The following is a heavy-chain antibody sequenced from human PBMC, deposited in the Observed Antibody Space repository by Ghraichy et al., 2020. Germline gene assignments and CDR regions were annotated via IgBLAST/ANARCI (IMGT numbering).Heavy chain of an antibody. CDR1: GSTLSGYT. D-gene: IGHD5-12*01. Sequence: GGSLRLSCVGSGSTLSGYTMNWVRQAPGKGLEWVSSISGSSNYIDYADSVKGRFTISRDNAKNSLYLQMNSLRAEDTAVYYCATAPLAPPYFDDWGQGTLVTVSS. V-gene: IGHV3-21*01. J-gene: IGHJ4*02. CDR3: ATAPLAPPYFDD. CDR2: ISGSSNYI.